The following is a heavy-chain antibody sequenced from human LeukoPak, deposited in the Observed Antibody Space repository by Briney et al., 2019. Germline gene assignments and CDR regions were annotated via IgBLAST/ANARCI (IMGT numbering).Heavy chain of an antibody. V-gene: IGHV1-3*01. CDR2: INAGNGNT. CDR3: ARDPGYDFWIDY. D-gene: IGHD3-3*01. Sequence: GASVKVSCKASGYTFTSYAMHWVRQAPGQRLEWMGWINAGNGNTKYSQKFQGRVTMTRDTSTSTVYMELSSLRSEDTAVYYCARDPGYDFWIDYWGQGTLVTVSS. J-gene: IGHJ4*02. CDR1: GYTFTSYA.